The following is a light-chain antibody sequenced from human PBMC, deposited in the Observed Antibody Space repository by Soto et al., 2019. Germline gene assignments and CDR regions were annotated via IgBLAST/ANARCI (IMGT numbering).Light chain of an antibody. CDR3: QQGHNWPLT. J-gene: IGKJ2*01. V-gene: IGKV3-15*01. CDR1: QSISTE. Sequence: EIAMTQSPATLSVSPGERATLSCRASQSISTELAWYQQIPGQPPRLLIYSASTRATGVPARFTGSGSGSDFTLTISGLQSEDFAIYYCQQGHNWPLTFGQGTRLE. CDR2: SAS.